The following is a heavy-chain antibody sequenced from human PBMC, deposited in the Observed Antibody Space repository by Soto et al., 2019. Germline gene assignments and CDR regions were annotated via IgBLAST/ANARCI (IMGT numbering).Heavy chain of an antibody. J-gene: IGHJ4*02. V-gene: IGHV3-13*01. CDR2: IGTAGDT. CDR1: GFTFSSYD. CDR3: ARAPPNPGDYGYYCDY. D-gene: IGHD4-17*01. Sequence: EVQLVESGGGLVQPGGSLRLSCAASGFTFSSYDMHWVRQATGKGLEWVSAIGTAGDTYYPGSVKGRFTISRENAKNSLYLQMNSLRAEDTAVYYCARAPPNPGDYGYYCDYWGQGTLVTVSS.